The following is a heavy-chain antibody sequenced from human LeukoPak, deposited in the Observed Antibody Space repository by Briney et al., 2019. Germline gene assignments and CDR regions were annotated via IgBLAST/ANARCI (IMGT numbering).Heavy chain of an antibody. CDR3: ARGGPTYGSGSYYSQYYYYYYMDV. Sequence: PSETLSLTCTVSGGSISSYYWSWIRQPPGKGLEWIGEINHSGSTNYNPSLKSRVTISVDTSKNQFSLKLSSVTAADTAVYYCARGGPTYGSGSYYSQYYYYYYMDVWGKGTTVTVSS. CDR1: GGSISSYY. V-gene: IGHV4-34*01. D-gene: IGHD3-10*01. J-gene: IGHJ6*03. CDR2: INHSGST.